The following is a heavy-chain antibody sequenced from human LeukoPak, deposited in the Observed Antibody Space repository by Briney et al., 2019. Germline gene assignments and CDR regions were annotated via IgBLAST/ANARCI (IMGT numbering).Heavy chain of an antibody. J-gene: IGHJ4*02. Sequence: GASVKVSCKASGYTFTSYYMHWVRQAPGQGLEWMGIINPSGGSTSYAQKFQGRVTMTRDTSTSTAYVELRSLRSGDTAVYYCARAPLAGTDQEGYWGQGTLVTVSS. CDR2: INPSGGST. CDR1: GYTFTSYY. D-gene: IGHD1-7*01. V-gene: IGHV1-46*01. CDR3: ARAPLAGTDQEGY.